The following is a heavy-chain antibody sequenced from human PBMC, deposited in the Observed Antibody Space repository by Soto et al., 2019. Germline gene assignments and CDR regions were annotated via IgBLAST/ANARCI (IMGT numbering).Heavy chain of an antibody. J-gene: IGHJ4*02. D-gene: IGHD2-21*02. CDR2: VSAYNGNT. Sequence: QVQLVQSGAEVKKPGASVKVSCKASGYTFTNYGFSWVRQAPGQGLEWMGWVSAYNGNTNYAQNLRGRVTMTTDTYTNTAYMELRSLRSDDTAVYYCARWPLVVVTAYYFDYWGQGTLVTVSS. V-gene: IGHV1-18*01. CDR3: ARWPLVVVTAYYFDY. CDR1: GYTFTNYG.